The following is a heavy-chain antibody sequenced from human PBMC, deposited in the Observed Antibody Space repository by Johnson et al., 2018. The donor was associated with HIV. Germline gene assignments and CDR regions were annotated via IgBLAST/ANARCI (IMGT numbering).Heavy chain of an antibody. Sequence: VQLVESGGGLVQPGGSLRLSCVASGFTVRSNYMSWVRQAPGKGLEWVSVIYSGGRSYYADSVKGRLTLSRDNSNNTLYLQMNSLRAEDTAVDYCARDVTAGNDAFDIWGQGTMVTVSS. D-gene: IGHD1-1*01. V-gene: IGHV3-66*02. CDR2: IYSGGRS. CDR3: ARDVTAGNDAFDI. J-gene: IGHJ3*02. CDR1: GFTVRSNY.